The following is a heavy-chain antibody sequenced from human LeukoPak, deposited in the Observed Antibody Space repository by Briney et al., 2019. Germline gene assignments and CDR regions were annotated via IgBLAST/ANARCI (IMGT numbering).Heavy chain of an antibody. V-gene: IGHV4-34*01. Sequence: SETLSLTCAVYGGSFSGYYWSWIRQPPGKGLEWIGEINHSGSTNYNPSLKSRVTISVDTSKNQFSLKLSSVTAADTAVYYCASSFLFYYDSSGYYSPLYFDYWGQGTLVTVSS. CDR2: INHSGST. CDR1: GGSFSGYY. J-gene: IGHJ4*02. CDR3: ASSFLFYYDSSGYYSPLYFDY. D-gene: IGHD3-22*01.